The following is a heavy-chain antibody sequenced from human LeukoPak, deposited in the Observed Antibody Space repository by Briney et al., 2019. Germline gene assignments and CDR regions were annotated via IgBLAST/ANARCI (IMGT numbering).Heavy chain of an antibody. J-gene: IGHJ4*02. Sequence: HPGGTLRLSCAASGFTFDTYGMSWVRQAPGKGLEWVSDISDSGDRTYYADSVKGRFTISRDNAKNSLYLQMNSLRAEDTAVYYCARNVWSGSYYNVRYFDYWGQGTLVTVSS. CDR2: ISDSGDRT. D-gene: IGHD3-10*02. V-gene: IGHV3-48*04. CDR1: GFTFDTYG. CDR3: ARNVWSGSYYNVRYFDY.